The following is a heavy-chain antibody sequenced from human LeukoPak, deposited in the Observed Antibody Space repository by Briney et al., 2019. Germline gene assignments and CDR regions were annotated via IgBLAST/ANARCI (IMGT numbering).Heavy chain of an antibody. CDR3: ARAGDTASFDY. J-gene: IGHJ4*02. Sequence: GGSLRLSCAASGFTFSGFAMTWVRQAPGKGLEWVSSISSSGETTFYADSVQGRFTISRDNSNNTLYLQMNSLRAEDTAVYYCARAGDTASFDYWGQGTLVTVSS. V-gene: IGHV3-23*01. D-gene: IGHD5-18*01. CDR2: ISSSGETT. CDR1: GFTFSGFA.